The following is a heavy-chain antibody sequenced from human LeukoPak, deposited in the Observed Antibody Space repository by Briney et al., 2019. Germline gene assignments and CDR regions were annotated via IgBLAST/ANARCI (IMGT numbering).Heavy chain of an antibody. V-gene: IGHV4-59*12. J-gene: IGHJ6*03. CDR3: ARGRRIVVVLGATRTHRDYYMDV. D-gene: IGHD2-15*01. Sequence: SETLSLTCTVSGGYSSSYYWSWIRRPPGKGREWIGYIYYSGGTNYNHSLTSRVTISLDTSKNQFSLYLSSVTAAATDDYYCARGRRIVVVLGATRTHRDYYMDVWGKGTTVTVSS. CDR1: GGYSSSYY. CDR2: IYYSGGT.